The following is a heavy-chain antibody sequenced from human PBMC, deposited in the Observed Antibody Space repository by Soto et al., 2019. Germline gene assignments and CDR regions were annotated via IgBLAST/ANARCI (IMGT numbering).Heavy chain of an antibody. V-gene: IGHV3-53*02. CDR1: GFTFTSNV. CDR3: AIGFSGAIREKGLDY. D-gene: IGHD1-26*01. CDR2: IDSAGDT. J-gene: IGHJ4*02. Sequence: EVQLVQSGGGLVQPGGSLRLSCAASGFTFTSNVMSWVRQAPGKGLEWVSVIDSAGDTTYAASVRGGFTIARDISKNTISHKMHCLRAEGPAVYYCAIGFSGAIREKGLDYGCQGTLVTVS.